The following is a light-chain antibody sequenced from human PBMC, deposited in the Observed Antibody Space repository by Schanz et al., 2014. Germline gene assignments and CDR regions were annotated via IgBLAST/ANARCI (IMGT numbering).Light chain of an antibody. J-gene: IGKJ4*01. Sequence: PGGRATLSRRASQIFDINNLAWYQQRPGQAPRLLIYGTSSRATGIPDRFSGSGSGTDFTLTISRLEPEDFAVYYCQHYDSAPLTFGGGTRVEIK. CDR2: GTS. CDR3: QHYDSAPLT. V-gene: IGKV3-20*01. CDR1: QIFDINN.